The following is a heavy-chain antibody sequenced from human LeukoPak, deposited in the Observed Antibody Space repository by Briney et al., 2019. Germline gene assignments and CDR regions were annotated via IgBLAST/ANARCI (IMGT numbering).Heavy chain of an antibody. CDR2: ISSSSSYI. CDR1: GFTFTSHS. J-gene: IGHJ2*01. Sequence: GESLRLSCAASGFTFTSHSLNWVRQAPGKGLEWVSSISSSSSYIYYADSVKGRFSISRDNARNSLYLQMNSLTAEDTAVYYCTRDWRNKYSNSWSRGEWYFDLWGRGTLVTVSS. CDR3: TRDWRNKYSNSWSRGEWYFDL. V-gene: IGHV3-21*01. D-gene: IGHD6-13*01.